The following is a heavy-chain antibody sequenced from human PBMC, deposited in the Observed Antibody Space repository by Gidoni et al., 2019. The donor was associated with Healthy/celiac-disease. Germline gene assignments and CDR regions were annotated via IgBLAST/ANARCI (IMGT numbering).Heavy chain of an antibody. CDR1: GFTFSSYA. Sequence: EVQLLESGGGLVQPGGSLRLSCAASGFTFSSYAMSWVRQAPGKGLEWVSAISGSGGSTYYADSVKGRFTISRDNSKNTLYLQMNSLRAEDTAVYYCAKDGSGIQLWFNAFDIWGQGTMVTVSS. V-gene: IGHV3-23*01. CDR3: AKDGSGIQLWFNAFDI. CDR2: ISGSGGST. D-gene: IGHD5-18*01. J-gene: IGHJ3*02.